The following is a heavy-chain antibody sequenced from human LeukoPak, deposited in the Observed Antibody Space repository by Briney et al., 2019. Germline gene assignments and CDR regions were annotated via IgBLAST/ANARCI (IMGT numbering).Heavy chain of an antibody. CDR2: INHSGCT. Sequence: PSETLSLTCAVYGGSFSGYYWSWIRQPPGKGLEWIGEINHSGCTNYNPSLKSRVTISVDTSKNQFSLKLSSVTAADTAVYYCARGRIVGATTFDYWGQGTLVTVSS. CDR3: ARGRIVGATTFDY. V-gene: IGHV4-34*01. CDR1: GGSFSGYY. D-gene: IGHD1-26*01. J-gene: IGHJ4*02.